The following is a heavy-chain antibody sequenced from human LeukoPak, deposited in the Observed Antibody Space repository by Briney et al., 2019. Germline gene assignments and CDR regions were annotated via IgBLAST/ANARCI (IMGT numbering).Heavy chain of an antibody. CDR1: GGSISSGSYY. CDR3: ARVLGYCSSTSCPGGAFDI. CDR2: IYTSGST. V-gene: IGHV4-61*02. Sequence: SETLSLTCTVSGGSISSGSYYWSWIRQPAGKGLEWIGRIYTSGSTNYNPSLKSRVTISVDTSKNQFSLKLSSVTAADTAVSYCARVLGYCSSTSCPGGAFDIWGQGTMVTVSS. J-gene: IGHJ3*02. D-gene: IGHD2-2*01.